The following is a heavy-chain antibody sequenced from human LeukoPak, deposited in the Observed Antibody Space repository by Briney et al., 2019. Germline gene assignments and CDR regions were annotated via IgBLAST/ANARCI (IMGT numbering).Heavy chain of an antibody. Sequence: PGGSLRLSCAASGFTFSSFYMNWVRQAPGKGLEWVSSITTSNYIFYADSMKGRFTISRDNAKNSLSLEMNSLRAEDTAVYYCARSPGYCSGGSCYHFDNWGQGTLVTVSS. CDR2: ITTSNYI. CDR1: GFTFSSFY. CDR3: ARSPGYCSGGSCYHFDN. V-gene: IGHV3-69-1*01. J-gene: IGHJ4*02. D-gene: IGHD2-15*01.